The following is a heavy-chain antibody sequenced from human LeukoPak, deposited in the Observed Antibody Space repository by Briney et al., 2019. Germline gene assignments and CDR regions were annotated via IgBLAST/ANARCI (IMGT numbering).Heavy chain of an antibody. D-gene: IGHD6-13*01. J-gene: IGHJ4*02. CDR2: IWYDGSNK. Sequence: GGSLRLSCAASGFTLSSYGMHWVRQAPGKGLEWVAVIWYDGSNKYYADSVKGRFTISRDNSKNTLYLQMNSLRAEDTAVYYCARDREQLVLDYWGQGTLVTVSS. CDR3: ARDREQLVLDY. CDR1: GFTLSSYG. V-gene: IGHV3-33*01.